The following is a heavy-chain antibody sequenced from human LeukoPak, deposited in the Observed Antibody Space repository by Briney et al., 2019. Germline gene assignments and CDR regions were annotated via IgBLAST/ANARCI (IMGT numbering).Heavy chain of an antibody. V-gene: IGHV4-59*05. CDR3: ARRGYCTNGVCRWFDY. J-gene: IGHJ4*02. Sequence: SETLSLTCTVSGGSISSYHWNWMRQHAGKGLEWIGSIYYSGSTYYNPSLKSRVTISVDTSKNQFSLKLSSVTAADTAVYYCARRGYCTNGVCRWFDYWGQGTLVTVSS. D-gene: IGHD2-8*01. CDR2: IYYSGST. CDR1: GGSISSYH.